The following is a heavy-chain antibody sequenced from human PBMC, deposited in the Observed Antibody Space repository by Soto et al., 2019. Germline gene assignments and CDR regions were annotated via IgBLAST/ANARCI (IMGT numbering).Heavy chain of an antibody. CDR3: ARNHPDIVLMVYDISWVLDY. Sequence: QVPLVQSGAEVKKPGASVKVSCEASGYTFTSYGISWVRQAPGQGLEWMGWISAYNGNTNYAQKPQGRVTMTTDTSRSTAYMELRSLRADDTAVYYCARNHPDIVLMVYDISWVLDYWGQGTLVTVSS. J-gene: IGHJ4*02. V-gene: IGHV1-18*01. CDR2: ISAYNGNT. D-gene: IGHD2-8*01. CDR1: GYTFTSYG.